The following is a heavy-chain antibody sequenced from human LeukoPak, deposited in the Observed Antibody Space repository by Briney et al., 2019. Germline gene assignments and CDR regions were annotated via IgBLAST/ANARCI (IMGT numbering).Heavy chain of an antibody. D-gene: IGHD3-22*01. Sequence: PSETLSLTCTVSGGSISSYYWSWIRQPPGKGLEWIGYIYYSGSTNYNPSLKSRVTISVDTSENQFSLKLSSVTAADTAVYYCARQSRYYDSSGYYYFDYWGQGTLVTVSS. V-gene: IGHV4-59*01. J-gene: IGHJ4*02. CDR3: ARQSRYYDSSGYYYFDY. CDR1: GGSISSYY. CDR2: IYYSGST.